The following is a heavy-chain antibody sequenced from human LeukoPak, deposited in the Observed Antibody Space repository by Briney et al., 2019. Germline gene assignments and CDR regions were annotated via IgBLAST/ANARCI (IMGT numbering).Heavy chain of an antibody. V-gene: IGHV3-33*01. D-gene: IGHD2-2*01. CDR3: AREWPDIVVVPAAIY. J-gene: IGHJ4*02. Sequence: GGSLRLSCAASGFTFSSYGMHWVRQAPGKGLEWVAVIWYDGSNKYYADSVKGRFTISRDNSKNTLYLQMNSLRAEDTAVYYCAREWPDIVVVPAAIYWGQGTLVTVSS. CDR1: GFTFSSYG. CDR2: IWYDGSNK.